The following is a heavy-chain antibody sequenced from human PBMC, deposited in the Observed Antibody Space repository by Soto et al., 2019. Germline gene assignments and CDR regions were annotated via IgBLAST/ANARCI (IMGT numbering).Heavy chain of an antibody. CDR2: ISGSGGST. Sequence: VGSLRLSCAASGFTFSSYAMSWVRQAPGKGLEWVSAISGSGGSTYYADSVKGRFTISRDNSKNTLYLQMNSLRAEDTAVYYCAKDSAGDRHAFDIWGQGTMVTVSS. CDR3: AKDSAGDRHAFDI. V-gene: IGHV3-23*01. CDR1: GFTFSSYA. J-gene: IGHJ3*02. D-gene: IGHD3-16*01.